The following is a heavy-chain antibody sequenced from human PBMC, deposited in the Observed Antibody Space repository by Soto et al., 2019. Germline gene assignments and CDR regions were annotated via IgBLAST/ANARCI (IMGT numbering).Heavy chain of an antibody. V-gene: IGHV3-23*01. CDR2: ISGSGGSK. Sequence: LSLSCAASGFTFSSYAMSWVRQAPGKWLEWVSAISGSGGSKCYALSVKSRFTSTRDNAKTTLYRQMNSLRAAETAVYYCLKARGWAAEPLVYYYYGMDVWGRGTTVTVSS. CDR3: LKARGWAAEPLVYYYYGMDV. J-gene: IGHJ6*02. CDR1: GFTFSSYA. D-gene: IGHD6-13*01.